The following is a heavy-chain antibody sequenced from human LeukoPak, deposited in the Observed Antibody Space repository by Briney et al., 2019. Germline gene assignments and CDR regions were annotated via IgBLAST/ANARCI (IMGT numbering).Heavy chain of an antibody. CDR3: ARTGGTGWYDY. J-gene: IGHJ4*02. CDR2: ISSSSSYT. D-gene: IGHD6-19*01. CDR1: GFTFSYYS. V-gene: IGHV3-21*05. Sequence: GGSLRLSCAASGFTFSYYSRNWVRQAPGKGPEWVSYISSSSSYTNYADSVKGRFTISRGDAKNSVYLQLNSLRAEDTAVSYCARTGGTGWYDYWGPGALVTVSS.